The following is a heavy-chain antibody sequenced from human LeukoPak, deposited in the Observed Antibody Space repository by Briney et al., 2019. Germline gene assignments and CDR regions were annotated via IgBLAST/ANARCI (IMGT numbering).Heavy chain of an antibody. V-gene: IGHV4-34*01. J-gene: IGHJ3*02. Sequence: SETLSLTCAVYGGSFSGYYWSWIRQPPGKGLEWIGEINHSGSTNYNPSLKSRVTMSVDTSKNQFSLKLSSVTAADTAVYYCARHNSAGISDAFDIWGQGTMVTVSS. D-gene: IGHD6-13*01. CDR3: ARHNSAGISDAFDI. CDR2: INHSGST. CDR1: GGSFSGYY.